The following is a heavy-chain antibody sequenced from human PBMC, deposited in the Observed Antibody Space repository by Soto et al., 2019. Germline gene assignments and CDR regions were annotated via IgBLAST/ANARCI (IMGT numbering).Heavy chain of an antibody. CDR2: IIPIFGTA. V-gene: IGHV1-69*13. J-gene: IGHJ5*02. CDR3: ARWPATNSGYYSNWFDP. Sequence: SVKVSCKASGGTFSSYAISWVRQAPGQGLEWMGGIIPIFGTANYAQKFQGRVTITADESTSTAYMELSSLRSEDTAVYYCARWPATNSGYYSNWFDPWGQGTLVTVSS. D-gene: IGHD3-22*01. CDR1: GGTFSSYA.